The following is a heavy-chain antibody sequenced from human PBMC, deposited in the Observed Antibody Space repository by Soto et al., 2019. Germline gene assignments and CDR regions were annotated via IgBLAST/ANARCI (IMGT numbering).Heavy chain of an antibody. CDR3: AREGAGGEYSGSYLLAPFYGMDV. V-gene: IGHV3-7*01. CDR1: GFTFSSYW. Sequence: EVQLVESGGGLVQPGGSLRLSCAASGFTFSSYWMSWVRQAPGKGLEWVANIKQDGSEKYYVDSVKGRFTISRDNAKNSLYLQMNSLSAEDTAVYYCAREGAGGEYSGSYLLAPFYGMDVWGQGTTVTVSS. CDR2: IKQDGSEK. D-gene: IGHD1-26*01. J-gene: IGHJ6*02.